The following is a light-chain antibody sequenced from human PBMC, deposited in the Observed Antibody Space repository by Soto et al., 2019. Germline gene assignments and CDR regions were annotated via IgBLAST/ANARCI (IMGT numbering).Light chain of an antibody. CDR1: QRLSNY. V-gene: IGKV1-39*01. J-gene: IGKJ1*01. CDR3: KQRYSSSCT. CDR2: AAS. Sequence: EIQMTQSPSSLSASVGDSVTITCRATQRLSNYLNWYQQKPGKAPNLLIYAASSLQSGVSSRFSCSGSGTDFTLTISSLQREDFATSFCKQRYSSSCTFGQRAKVDNK.